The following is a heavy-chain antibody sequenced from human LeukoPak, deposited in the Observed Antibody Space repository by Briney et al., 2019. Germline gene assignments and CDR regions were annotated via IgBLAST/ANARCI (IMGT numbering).Heavy chain of an antibody. Sequence: GGSLRLSCAASGFTFSSYGMHWVRQAPGKGLEWVAVIWYDGSNKYYADSVKGRFTISRDSSKNTLFLHMNTLRAEDTAIYYCAKDRTVGASYWYFDLWGRGTLVTVSS. CDR1: GFTFSSYG. D-gene: IGHD1-26*01. V-gene: IGHV3-33*06. CDR3: AKDRTVGASYWYFDL. CDR2: IWYDGSNK. J-gene: IGHJ2*01.